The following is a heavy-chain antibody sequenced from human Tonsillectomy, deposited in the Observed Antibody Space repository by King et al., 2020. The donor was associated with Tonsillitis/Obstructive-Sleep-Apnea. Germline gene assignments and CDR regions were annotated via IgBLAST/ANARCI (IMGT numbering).Heavy chain of an antibody. J-gene: IGHJ4*02. V-gene: IGHV2-70*11. CDR1: GFSLSTSGMC. D-gene: IGHD6-13*01. CDR2: IDWDDDK. CDR3: ARIESSSWYLDY. Sequence: TLKESGRALVKPTQTLTLTCTFSGFSLSTSGMCVSWIRQPPGKALEWLARIDWDDDKYYSTSLKTRLTISKDTSKNQVVLTMTNMDPVDTATYYCARIESSSWYLDYWGQGTLVTVSS.